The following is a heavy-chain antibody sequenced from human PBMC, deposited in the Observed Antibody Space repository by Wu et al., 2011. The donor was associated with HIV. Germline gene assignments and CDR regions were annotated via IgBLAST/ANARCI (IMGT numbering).Heavy chain of an antibody. Sequence: QVQLVQSGAEVKKPGASVKVSCKASGHMFIGYYMHWVRQAPGQGLEWMGWINPNSGGTNYAQKFQGRVTMTWDTSISTAYMELSRLRSDDTAVYYCARTTDSSGPYYYYVMDVWGQGTTVTVSS. CDR2: INPNSGGT. V-gene: IGHV1-2*02. CDR3: ARTTDSSGPYYYYVMDV. CDR1: GHMFIGYY. J-gene: IGHJ6*02. D-gene: IGHD3-22*01.